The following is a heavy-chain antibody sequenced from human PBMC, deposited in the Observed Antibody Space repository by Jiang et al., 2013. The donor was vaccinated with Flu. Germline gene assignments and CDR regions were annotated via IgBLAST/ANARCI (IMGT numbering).Heavy chain of an antibody. J-gene: IGHJ4*02. CDR1: GDSVSSNSAA. CDR3: ASNIAAAGTEEDYFDY. D-gene: IGHD6-13*01. Sequence: SQTLSLTCAISGDSVSSNSAAWNWIRQSPSRGLEWLGRTYYRSKWYNDYAVSVKSRITINPDTSKNQFSLQLNSVTPEDTAVYYCASNIAAAGTEEDYFDYWGQGTLVTVSS. V-gene: IGHV6-1*01. CDR2: TYYRSKWYN.